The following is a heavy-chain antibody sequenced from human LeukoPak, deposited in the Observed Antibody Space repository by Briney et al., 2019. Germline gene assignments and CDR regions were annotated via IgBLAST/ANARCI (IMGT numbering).Heavy chain of an antibody. CDR1: GFTVSSNY. V-gene: IGHV3-23*01. D-gene: IGHD1-26*01. Sequence: QPGGSLRLSCAASGFTVSSNYMSWVRQAPGKGLEWVSVISGSVGSTYYADSVKGRFTISRDNSENTLYLQMNSLSAEDTAVYYCAKAPGATHFDYWGQGTLVTVSS. CDR2: ISGSVGST. CDR3: AKAPGATHFDY. J-gene: IGHJ4*02.